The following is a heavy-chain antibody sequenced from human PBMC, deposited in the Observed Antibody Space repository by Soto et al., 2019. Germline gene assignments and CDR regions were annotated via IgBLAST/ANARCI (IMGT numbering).Heavy chain of an antibody. Sequence: SETLSLTCTVSCGSISSYYWSWIRQPPGKGLEWIGYIYYSGSTNYNPSLKSRVTISVDTSKNQFSLKLSSVTAADTAVYYCARGSSGGSRGYYFDYWGQGTLVTV. J-gene: IGHJ4*02. V-gene: IGHV4-59*01. CDR3: ARGSSGGSRGYYFDY. D-gene: IGHD6-19*01. CDR1: CGSISSYY. CDR2: IYYSGST.